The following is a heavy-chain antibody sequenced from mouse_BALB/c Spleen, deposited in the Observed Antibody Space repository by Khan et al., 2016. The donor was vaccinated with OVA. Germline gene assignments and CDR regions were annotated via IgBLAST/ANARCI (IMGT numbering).Heavy chain of an antibody. CDR3: AKNFPYAMDY. Sequence: QVQLKESGPGLVQPSQSLSITCTVSGFSLSSYGVHWVRQSPGKGLEWLGVIWRGGNRDYNAVFMSRLSITKDNSKSQVFFKMTSLQADDTAIYYCAKNFPYAMDYWGQGTSVTVSS. CDR1: GFSLSSYG. J-gene: IGHJ4*01. V-gene: IGHV2-5*01. CDR2: IWRGGNR.